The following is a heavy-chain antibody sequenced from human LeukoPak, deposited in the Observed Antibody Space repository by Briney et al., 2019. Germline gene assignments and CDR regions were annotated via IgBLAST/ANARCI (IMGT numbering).Heavy chain of an antibody. CDR2: ISYDGSNK. Sequence: GRSLRPSCAASGFTFSSYGMHWVRQAPGKGLEWVAVISYDGSNKYYADSVKGRFTISRDNSKNTLYLQMNSLRAEDTAVYYCATDGGRRGDYSTDPSLGPFDYWGQGTLVTVSS. CDR3: ATDGGRRGDYSTDPSLGPFDY. J-gene: IGHJ4*02. CDR1: GFTFSSYG. V-gene: IGHV3-30*03. D-gene: IGHD4-17*01.